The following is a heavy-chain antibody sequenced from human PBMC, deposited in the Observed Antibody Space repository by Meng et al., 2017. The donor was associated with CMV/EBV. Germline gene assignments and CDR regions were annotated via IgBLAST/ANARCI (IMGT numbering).Heavy chain of an antibody. CDR2: VNSNNDAT. CDR1: GFTFSDYY. J-gene: IGHJ4*02. Sequence: QAQLVQPGDEMKKPAASVKVSCTTSGFTFSDYYIHWVRQAPGQGLEWMGWVNSNNDATNYARKFQGRVSMTRDTSISTAHMELSRLMSDDTAVYYCVRSSGWSLFDYWGQGTLVTVSS. CDR3: VRSSGWSLFDY. V-gene: IGHV1-2*02. D-gene: IGHD6-19*01.